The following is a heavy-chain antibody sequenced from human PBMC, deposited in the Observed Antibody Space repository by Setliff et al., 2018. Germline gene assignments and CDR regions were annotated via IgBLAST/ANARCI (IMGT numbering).Heavy chain of an antibody. CDR2: IWYDGTNK. V-gene: IGHV3-33*01. Sequence: GGSLRLSCAASGFTFSSYGMHWVRQAPGKGLEWVAVIWYDGTNKYYADSVKGRFTISRDNSKNTLYLQMNSLRAEDTAVYYCASYCSSTSCPSDYWGQGTLVTVSS. CDR1: GFTFSSYG. CDR3: ASYCSSTSCPSDY. D-gene: IGHD2-2*01. J-gene: IGHJ4*02.